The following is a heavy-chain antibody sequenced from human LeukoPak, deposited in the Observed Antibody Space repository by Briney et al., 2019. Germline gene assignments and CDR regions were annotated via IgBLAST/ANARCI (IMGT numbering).Heavy chain of an antibody. Sequence: GGSLRLSCAASGFTFSTYNMNWVRQAPGKGLEWVSSLPGSSTYTYYADSLNGRFTISRDTTKNSLYLQMNSLSPADTAVYYCARGSYGSFDYWGQGTLVSVSS. V-gene: IGHV3-21*01. CDR2: LPGSSTYT. D-gene: IGHD5-18*01. CDR1: GFTFSTYN. CDR3: ARGSYGSFDY. J-gene: IGHJ4*02.